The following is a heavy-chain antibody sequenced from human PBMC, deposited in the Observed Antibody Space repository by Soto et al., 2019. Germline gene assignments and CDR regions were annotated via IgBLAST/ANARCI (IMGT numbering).Heavy chain of an antibody. CDR3: ARVHCSGGSCYSGWFDP. CDR2: IYYNGNT. V-gene: IGHV4-59*01. CDR1: NGSLSSYY. D-gene: IGHD2-15*01. Sequence: SETLSLTCTVSNGSLSSYYWSWIRQPPGKGLEWIGYIYYNGNTKYNPSLKSRVSISLGTSKNQFSLRLTSVTAADTAVYYCARVHCSGGSCYSGWFDPWGQGTLVTVSS. J-gene: IGHJ5*02.